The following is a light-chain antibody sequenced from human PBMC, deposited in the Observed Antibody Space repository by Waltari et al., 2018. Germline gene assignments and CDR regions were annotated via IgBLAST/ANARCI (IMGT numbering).Light chain of an antibody. J-gene: IGKJ1*01. CDR3: QQYNNWPPWT. CDR2: GAS. V-gene: IGKV3D-15*01. Sequence: EIVMTQSPATLSVSPGEGATLSCRASQNINSNLAWYQQQPGQTPRRLLYGASTRAIGIPARCSGSGSGTEFTLTISSLQSEDFALYYCQQYNNWPPWTFGQGTKVEIK. CDR1: QNINSN.